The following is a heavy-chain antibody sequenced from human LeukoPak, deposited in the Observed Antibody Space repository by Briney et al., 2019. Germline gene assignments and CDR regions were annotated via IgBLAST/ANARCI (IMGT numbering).Heavy chain of an antibody. CDR2: ITSSGDTT. CDR3: AKEKPVGGTNYFDY. Sequence: PGGSLRLSCAASGFNFDNYPMSWVRQAPGKGLEWVSAITSSGDTTYYADSVRGRFTISRGNSKNTLYLQMNTLRAEDRAVYYCAKEKPVGGTNYFDYWGQGTLVTVSS. V-gene: IGHV3-23*01. J-gene: IGHJ4*02. CDR1: GFNFDNYP. D-gene: IGHD1-26*01.